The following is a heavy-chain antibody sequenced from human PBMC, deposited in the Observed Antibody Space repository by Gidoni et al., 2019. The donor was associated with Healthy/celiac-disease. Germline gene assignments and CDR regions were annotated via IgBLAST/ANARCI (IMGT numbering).Heavy chain of an antibody. J-gene: IGHJ6*02. V-gene: IGHV3-13*01. CDR1: GFTFSTYE. CDR3: TRGPFERAGAVPGTSDYYFYGMDV. Sequence: EVQLVEYGGDLVQPGGSLSLSCIASGFTFSTYELHWVRQATGKGLEWVSGIGTAGDTHYLVSVKGLFTISRENARNSLYLQMHSLTAEDTAVYYCTRGPFERAGAVPGTSDYYFYGMDVWGQGTTVTFSS. CDR2: IGTAGDT. D-gene: IGHD6-19*01.